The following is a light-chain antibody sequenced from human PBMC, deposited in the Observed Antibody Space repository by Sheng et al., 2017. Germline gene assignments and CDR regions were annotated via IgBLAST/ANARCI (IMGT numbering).Light chain of an antibody. CDR1: VGHSSYA. CDR3: QTWGXVGVVL. CDR2: INSDGSH. Sequence: QPVLTQSPSASASLGASVKLTCTLDVGHSSYAIAWHQQRPEEGPRFLMKINSDGSHTKGDGIPDRFSGSSAGAERYLTISGLQSDDEADYYCQTWGXVGVVLFGGGTRLTVL. V-gene: IGLV4-69*01. J-gene: IGLJ2*01.